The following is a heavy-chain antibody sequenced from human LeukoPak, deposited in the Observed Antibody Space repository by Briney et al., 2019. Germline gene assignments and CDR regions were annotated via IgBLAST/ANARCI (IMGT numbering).Heavy chain of an antibody. CDR1: GFSFSTYW. D-gene: IGHD5-18*01. Sequence: GGSLRLSCAASGFSFSTYWMSWVRQAPGKGLVWVVHINEDGASASHADSVKGRFTISRDNAKNTLYLQMNSLTVEDTAVYYCARVPTNSYGFGHWGQGSLVTVSS. CDR2: INEDGASA. CDR3: ARVPTNSYGFGH. V-gene: IGHV3-74*01. J-gene: IGHJ5*02.